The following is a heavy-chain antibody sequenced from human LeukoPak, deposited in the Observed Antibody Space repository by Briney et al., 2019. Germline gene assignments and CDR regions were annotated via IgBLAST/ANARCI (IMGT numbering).Heavy chain of an antibody. J-gene: IGHJ4*02. CDR2: INPNSGGT. Sequence: ASVKVSCKASGYTFTVYYMHWVRQAPGQGLEWMGWINPNSGGTNYAQKFQGRVTMTRDTSISTAYMELSRLRSDDTAVYYCARDPSSTSGPFDYWGQGTLVTVSS. V-gene: IGHV1-2*02. D-gene: IGHD2-2*01. CDR3: ARDPSSTSGPFDY. CDR1: GYTFTVYY.